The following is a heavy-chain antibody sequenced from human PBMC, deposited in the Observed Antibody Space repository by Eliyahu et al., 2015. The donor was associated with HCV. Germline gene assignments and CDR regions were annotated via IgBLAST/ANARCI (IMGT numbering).Heavy chain of an antibody. J-gene: IGHJ4*02. CDR2: ISYDGSNK. CDR1: TFSSYG. CDR3: AKVGGFGGPGGGGPEGDY. Sequence: TFSSYGMHWVRQAPGKGLEWVAVISYDGSNKYYADSVKGRFTISRDNSKNTLYLQMNSLRAEDTAVYYCAKVGGFGGPGGGGPEGDYWGQGTLVTVSS. D-gene: IGHD3-3*01. V-gene: IGHV3-30*18.